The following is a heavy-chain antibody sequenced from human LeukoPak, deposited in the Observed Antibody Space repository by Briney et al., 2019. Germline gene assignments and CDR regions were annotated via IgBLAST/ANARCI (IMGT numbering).Heavy chain of an antibody. CDR3: ASGYFVHTFDF. D-gene: IGHD2-2*03. J-gene: IGHJ4*02. CDR1: GGSISSSSYY. Sequence: SETLSLTCTVSGGSISSSSYYWGWIRQPPGKGLEWVGSVFHSGNTYYNPSLKTRVTISIDTSKNQFSLKLTSVTAADTAIFYCASGYFVHTFDFWGQGTLGTVSS. CDR2: VFHSGNT. V-gene: IGHV4-39*01.